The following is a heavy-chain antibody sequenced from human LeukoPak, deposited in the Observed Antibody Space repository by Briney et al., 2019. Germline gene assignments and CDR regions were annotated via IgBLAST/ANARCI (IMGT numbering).Heavy chain of an antibody. Sequence: LSLTCAVYGGSFSSYYYTWIRQPPGKGLEWVSYISSSGSTMYYTDSVKGRFTISRDNAKDSLYLQMNSLRAEDTAVYYCARDPGSGYEEHFDYWGQGTLVTVSS. D-gene: IGHD5-12*01. J-gene: IGHJ4*02. CDR3: ARDPGSGYEEHFDY. V-gene: IGHV3-11*01. CDR1: GGSFSSYY. CDR2: ISSSGSTM.